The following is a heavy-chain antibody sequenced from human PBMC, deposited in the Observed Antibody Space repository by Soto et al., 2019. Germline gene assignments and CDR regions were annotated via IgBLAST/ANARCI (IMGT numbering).Heavy chain of an antibody. J-gene: IGHJ4*02. D-gene: IGHD4-17*01. V-gene: IGHV4-4*02. CDR1: GGSISSSNW. CDR2: IYHSGST. Sequence: SETLSLTCAVSGGSISSSNWWSWVRQPPGKGLEWIGEIYHSGSTNYNPSLKSRVTISVDKSKNQFSLKLSSVTAADTAVYYCSMTLTDYGDGDYWGQGTLVTVSS. CDR3: SMTLTDYGDGDY.